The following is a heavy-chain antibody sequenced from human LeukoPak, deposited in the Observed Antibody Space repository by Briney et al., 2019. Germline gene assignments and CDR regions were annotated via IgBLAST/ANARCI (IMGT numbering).Heavy chain of an antibody. V-gene: IGHV3-23*01. CDR2: ISGSGGST. D-gene: IGHD1-26*01. Sequence: GGSLRLSCAASGFTFSSYSMNWVRQAPGKGLEWVSVISGSGGSTNYADSVKGRFTISRDSSKNTLFLHMNTLRAEDTAIYYCAKDRTVGASYWYFDLWGRGTLVTVSS. CDR3: AKDRTVGASYWYFDL. J-gene: IGHJ2*01. CDR1: GFTFSSYS.